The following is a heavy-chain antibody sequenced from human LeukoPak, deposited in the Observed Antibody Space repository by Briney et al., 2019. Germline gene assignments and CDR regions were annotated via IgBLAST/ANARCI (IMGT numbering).Heavy chain of an antibody. CDR1: GGSISSSSYY. D-gene: IGHD4-17*01. CDR3: ARTVTTWWGDAFDI. J-gene: IGHJ3*02. V-gene: IGHV4-39*07. CDR2: IYYSGST. Sequence: SETLSLTCTVSGGSISSSSYYWGWIRQPPGKGLEWIGSIYYSGSTYYNPSLKSRVTISVDTSKNQFSLKLSSVTAADTAVYYCARTVTTWWGDAFDIWGQGTMVTVSS.